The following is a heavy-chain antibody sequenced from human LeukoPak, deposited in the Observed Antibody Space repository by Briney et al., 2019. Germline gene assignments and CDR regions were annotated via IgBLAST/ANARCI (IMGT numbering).Heavy chain of an antibody. CDR1: GYTLTNYF. CDR2: INSNSGGT. Sequence: ASVKVSCKASGYTLTNYFLHWLRQAPGQGLEWMGWINSNSGGTHYAQKFQGRVTMTRDTSINTAYMELSRLRSDDTAVYYCARDSFGHDNDFDYWGQGTLVTVSS. CDR3: ARDSFGHDNDFDY. D-gene: IGHD3-10*01. J-gene: IGHJ4*02. V-gene: IGHV1-2*02.